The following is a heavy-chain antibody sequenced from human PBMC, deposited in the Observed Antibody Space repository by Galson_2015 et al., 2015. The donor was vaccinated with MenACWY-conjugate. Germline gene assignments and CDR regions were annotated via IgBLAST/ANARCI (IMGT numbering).Heavy chain of an antibody. CDR2: IIPIFGTA. Sequence: SVKVSCKASGGTFSSYAISWVRQAPGQGLEWMGGIIPIFGTANYAQKFQGRVTITADESTNTAYMELSSLRSEDTAVYYCARASPFSMGTTANNFDYWGQGTLVTVSS. CDR3: ARASPFSMGTTANNFDY. CDR1: GGTFSSYA. D-gene: IGHD1-7*01. V-gene: IGHV1-69*13. J-gene: IGHJ4*02.